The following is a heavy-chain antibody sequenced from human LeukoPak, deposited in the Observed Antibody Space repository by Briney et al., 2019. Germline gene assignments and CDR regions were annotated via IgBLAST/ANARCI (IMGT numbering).Heavy chain of an antibody. D-gene: IGHD1-26*01. J-gene: IGHJ3*02. CDR1: GFTFSIYA. Sequence: PGGSLRLSCAASGFTFSIYAMSWVHQAPGRGLECVSTMSGSGDITRYADSVKGRFVVSRDNSKNTLYLQMNSLRAEDTAIYYCSKGPWDLPHAFDIWGLGTMVTVSS. CDR3: SKGPWDLPHAFDI. CDR2: MSGSGDIT. V-gene: IGHV3-23*01.